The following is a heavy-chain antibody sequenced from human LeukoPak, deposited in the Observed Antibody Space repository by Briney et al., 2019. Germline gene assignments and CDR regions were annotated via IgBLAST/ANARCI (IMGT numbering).Heavy chain of an antibody. Sequence: SETLSLTCTVSGVSISSYYWSWIRQPPGKGLEWIGYIYYSGSTNYNPSLKSRVTISVDTSKNRFSLKLSSVTAADTAVYYCAIQTTGYAFDIWGQGTMVTVSS. CDR2: IYYSGST. J-gene: IGHJ3*02. V-gene: IGHV4-59*01. CDR1: GVSISSYY. CDR3: AIQTTGYAFDI. D-gene: IGHD1-1*01.